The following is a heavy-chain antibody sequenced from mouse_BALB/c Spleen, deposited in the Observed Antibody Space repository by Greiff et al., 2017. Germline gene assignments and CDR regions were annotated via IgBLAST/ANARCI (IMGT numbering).Heavy chain of an antibody. J-gene: IGHJ3*01. CDR1: GFNITDTY. CDR3: ARGAFEAY. V-gene: IGHV14-3*02. CDR2: IDPANGNT. Sequence: EVQLQQSGAELVKPGASVKLSCTASGFNITDTYMHWVKQRPEQGLEWIGRIDPANGNTKYDPKFQGKATITADTSSNTAYLQLSSLTSEDTAVYYCARGAFEAYWGQGTLVTVSA.